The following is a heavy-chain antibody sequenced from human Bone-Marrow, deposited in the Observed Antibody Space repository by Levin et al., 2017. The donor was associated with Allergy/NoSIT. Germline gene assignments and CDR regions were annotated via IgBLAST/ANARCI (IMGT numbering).Heavy chain of an antibody. CDR3: ASTPGTAAWYWFDS. CDR2: IYPGDSDT. D-gene: IGHD6-13*01. Sequence: ASVKVSCKGSGYNFNRHWIGWVRQMPGKGLEWMGIIYPGDSDTRYSPSFQGQVTFSVDKSLNTAYLEWSSLNSSDTATYFCASTPGTAAWYWFDSWGQGTLVTVSS. V-gene: IGHV5-51*01. CDR1: GYNFNRHW. J-gene: IGHJ5*01.